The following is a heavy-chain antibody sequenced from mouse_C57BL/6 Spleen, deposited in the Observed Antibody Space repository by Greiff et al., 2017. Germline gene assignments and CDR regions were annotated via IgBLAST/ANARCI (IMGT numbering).Heavy chain of an antibody. CDR3: ARQKNLLSQRGSAMDY. CDR2: IWSDGST. V-gene: IGHV2-6-1*01. Sequence: VQRVESGPGLVAPSQSLSITCTVSGFSLTSYGVHWVRQPPGKGLEWLVVIWSDGSTTYNSALKSRLSISKDNSKSQVFLKMNSLQTDDTAMYYCARQKNLLSQRGSAMDYWGQGTSVTVSS. D-gene: IGHD2-1*01. J-gene: IGHJ4*01. CDR1: GFSLTSYG.